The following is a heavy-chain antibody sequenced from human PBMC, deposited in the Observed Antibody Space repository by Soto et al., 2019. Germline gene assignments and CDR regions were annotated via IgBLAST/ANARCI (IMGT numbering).Heavy chain of an antibody. CDR1: GGSFSGYY. Sequence: PSETLSLTCAVYGGSFSGYYWSWIRQPPGKGLEWIGEINHSVSTNYNPSLKSRVTISVDTSKNQFSLKLSAVTAADTAVYYCARHNPIRGCCSSNSRSGKGWFDPWGQGTRVTVSS. D-gene: IGHD2-2*01. V-gene: IGHV4-34*01. CDR3: ARHNPIRGCCSSNSRSGKGWFDP. J-gene: IGHJ5*02. CDR2: INHSVST.